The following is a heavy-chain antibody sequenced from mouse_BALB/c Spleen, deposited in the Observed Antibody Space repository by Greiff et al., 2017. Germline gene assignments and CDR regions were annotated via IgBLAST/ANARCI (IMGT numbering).Heavy chain of an antibody. CDR1: GDSITSGY. V-gene: IGHV3-8*02. Sequence: EVKLMESGPSLVKPSQTLSLTCSVTGDSITSGYWNWIRKFPGNKLEYMGYISYSGSTYYNPSLKSRISITRDTSKNQYYLQLNSVTTEDTATYYCARWGYDEAWFAYWGQGTLVTVSA. D-gene: IGHD2-2*01. CDR3: ARWGYDEAWFAY. J-gene: IGHJ3*01. CDR2: ISYSGST.